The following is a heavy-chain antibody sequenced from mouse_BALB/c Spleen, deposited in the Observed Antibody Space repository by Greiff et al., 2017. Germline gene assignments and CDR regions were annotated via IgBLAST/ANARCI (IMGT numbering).Heavy chain of an antibody. CDR1: GYTFTSYW. V-gene: IGHV1S81*02. CDR3: AYRSGYDRDMDD. CDR2: INPSNGRT. J-gene: IGHJ4*01. Sequence: QVQLQQPGAELVKPGASVKLSCKASGYTFTSYWMHWVKQRPGQGLEWIGEINPSNGRTNYNEKFKSKATLTVDKSSSTAYMQLSSLTSEDSAVYYWAYRSGYDRDMDDWGQGTSVTVSS. D-gene: IGHD2-14*01.